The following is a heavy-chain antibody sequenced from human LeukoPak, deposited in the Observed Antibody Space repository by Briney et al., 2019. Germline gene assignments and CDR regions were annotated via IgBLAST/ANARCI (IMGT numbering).Heavy chain of an antibody. J-gene: IGHJ4*02. CDR2: INHSGST. CDR3: ARGRTLWFGELYYFDY. Sequence: SETLSLTCAVYGGSFSGYYWSWLRQPPGKGLEWIGEINHSGSTNYNPSLKSRVTISVDTSKNQFSLKLSSVTAADTAVYYCARGRTLWFGELYYFDYWGQGTLVTVSS. D-gene: IGHD3-10*01. V-gene: IGHV4-34*01. CDR1: GGSFSGYY.